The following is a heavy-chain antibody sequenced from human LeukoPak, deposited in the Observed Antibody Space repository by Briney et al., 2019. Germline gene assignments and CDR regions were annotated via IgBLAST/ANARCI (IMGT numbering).Heavy chain of an antibody. CDR1: GFTFSSYD. Sequence: GGSLRLSCAASGFTFSSYDMHWVRQATGKGLEWVSAIGTAGDTYYPGSVKGRFTISRENANNPLYLQMNSLTAEDTAVYYCARGKSYYSDSSGYPGNYGMDVWGQGTTVTVSS. D-gene: IGHD3-22*01. J-gene: IGHJ6*02. CDR3: ARGKSYYSDSSGYPGNYGMDV. CDR2: IGTAGDT. V-gene: IGHV3-13*01.